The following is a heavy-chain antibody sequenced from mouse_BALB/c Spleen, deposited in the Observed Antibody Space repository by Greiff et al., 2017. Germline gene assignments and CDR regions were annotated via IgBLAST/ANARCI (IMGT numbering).Heavy chain of an antibody. CDR1: GFTFSDYY. V-gene: IGHV5-4*02. CDR2: ISDGGSYT. D-gene: IGHD1-1*01. J-gene: IGHJ4*01. CDR3: ARGGSDYAMDY. Sequence: VQLKESGGGLVKPGGSLKLSCAASGFTFSDYYMYWVRQTPEKRLEWVATISDGGSYTYYPDSVKGRFTISRDNAKNNLYLQMSSLKSEDTAMYYCARGGSDYAMDYWGQGTSVTVSS.